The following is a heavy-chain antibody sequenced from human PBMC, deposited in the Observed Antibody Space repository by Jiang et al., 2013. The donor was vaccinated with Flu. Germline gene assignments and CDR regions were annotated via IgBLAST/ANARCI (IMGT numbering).Heavy chain of an antibody. CDR1: GFTFSSYG. D-gene: IGHD1-26*01. V-gene: IGHV3-30*18. Sequence: VQLVESGGGVVQPGRSLKLSCAASGFTFSSYGIHWVRQAPGKGLEWVAAISHDGSNKYYADSVKGRFTISRDNSKNTLYLQMYSLRAEDTAVYYCAKGRASGSYLSLLDYWGPREPWSPSP. CDR3: AKGRASGSYLSLLDY. J-gene: IGHJ4*02. CDR2: ISHDGSNK.